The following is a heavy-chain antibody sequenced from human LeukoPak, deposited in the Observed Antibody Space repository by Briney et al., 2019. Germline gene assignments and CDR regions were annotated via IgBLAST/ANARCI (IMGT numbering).Heavy chain of an antibody. J-gene: IGHJ1*01. V-gene: IGHV1-2*02. Sequence: ASVKVSCKASGYTFTGYYMHWVRQAPGQGLEWMGWINPNSGGTNYAQKFQGRVTMTRDTSISTAYMELSRLRSDDTAVYYCAREDEYYYDSSGYRPGDFQHWGQGTLVTVSS. D-gene: IGHD3-22*01. CDR2: INPNSGGT. CDR3: AREDEYYYDSSGYRPGDFQH. CDR1: GYTFTGYY.